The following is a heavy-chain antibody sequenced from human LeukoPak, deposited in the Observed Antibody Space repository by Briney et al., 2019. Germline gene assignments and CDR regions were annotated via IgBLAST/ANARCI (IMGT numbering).Heavy chain of an antibody. D-gene: IGHD3-3*01. J-gene: IGHJ4*02. CDR2: IKQDGSEK. Sequence: PGGSLRLSCVASGFTFSSYWMSWVRQAPGKGLEWVANIKQDGSEKYYVDSVKGRFTISRDNAKNSLYLQMNSLRAEDTAVYYCARGSITIFGVVIFDYWGQGTLVTVSS. CDR3: ARGSITIFGVVIFDY. V-gene: IGHV3-7*01. CDR1: GFTFSSYW.